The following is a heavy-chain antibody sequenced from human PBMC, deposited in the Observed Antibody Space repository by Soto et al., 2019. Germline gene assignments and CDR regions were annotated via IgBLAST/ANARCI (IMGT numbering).Heavy chain of an antibody. Sequence: SETLSLTCTVSGGSIGSDYYHWTWIRQSPGKGLEWIGYIHHSGSILYNPSLKSRVTISVDTSKNQFSLHLSSVTAADTAVYYCARRRRLLLPHNRFAPRAQGTLVTVSS. V-gene: IGHV4-30-4*08. J-gene: IGHJ5*02. CDR2: IHHSGSI. CDR1: GGSIGSDYYH. D-gene: IGHD2-15*01. CDR3: ARRRRLLLPHNRFAP.